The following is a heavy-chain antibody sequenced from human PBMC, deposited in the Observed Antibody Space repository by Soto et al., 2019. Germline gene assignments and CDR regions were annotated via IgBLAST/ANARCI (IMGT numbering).Heavy chain of an antibody. CDR1: GFTFSDYY. D-gene: IGHD2-15*01. Sequence: GGSLRLSCAASGFTFSDYYLSWIRQAPGKGLEWVSYISSSGSTIYYADSVKGRFTISRDNAKNSLYLQMNSLRAEDTAVYYCARDSTYCSGGSCYGYWGQGTLVTVSS. V-gene: IGHV3-11*01. CDR3: ARDSTYCSGGSCYGY. CDR2: ISSSGSTI. J-gene: IGHJ4*02.